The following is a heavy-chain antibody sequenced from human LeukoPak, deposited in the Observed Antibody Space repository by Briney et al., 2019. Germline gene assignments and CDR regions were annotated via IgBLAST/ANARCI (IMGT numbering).Heavy chain of an antibody. V-gene: IGHV3-30-3*01. Sequence: GRPLRLSCAASGFTFSSYAMHWVRQAPGKGLEWVAVISYDGSNKYYADSVKGRFTISRDNSKNTLYLQMNSLRAEDTAVYYCARDRVARDYFDYWGQGTLVTVSS. CDR1: GFTFSSYA. J-gene: IGHJ4*02. D-gene: IGHD2-15*01. CDR2: ISYDGSNK. CDR3: ARDRVARDYFDY.